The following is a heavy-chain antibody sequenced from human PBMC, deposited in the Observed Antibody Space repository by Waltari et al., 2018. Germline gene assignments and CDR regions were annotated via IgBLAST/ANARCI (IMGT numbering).Heavy chain of an antibody. Sequence: EVQLVESGGGLVQPGGSLRLSCEVSGFTFVTYWMHWVRQVPGKGLVWVVRINSDGSTINYADSVKGRFTISRDNAKNTVYLQMKSLRVEDTAVYFCARVRLAHYDYFGFDVWGQGTTVTVSS. CDR1: GFTFVTYW. CDR3: ARVRLAHYDYFGFDV. D-gene: IGHD6-6*01. CDR2: INSDGSTI. J-gene: IGHJ6*02. V-gene: IGHV3-74*01.